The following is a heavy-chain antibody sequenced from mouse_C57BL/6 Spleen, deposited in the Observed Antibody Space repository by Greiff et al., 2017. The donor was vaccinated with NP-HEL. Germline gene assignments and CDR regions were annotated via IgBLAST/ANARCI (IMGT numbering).Heavy chain of an antibody. CDR3: ARGVYGSFYYAMDY. CDR1: GYAFSSSW. V-gene: IGHV1-82*01. CDR2: IYPGDGDT. J-gene: IGHJ4*01. Sequence: VQLQQSGPELVKPGASVKISCKASGYAFSSSWMNWVKQRPGKGLEWIGRIYPGDGDTKYNGKFKGKATLTADKSSSTAYMQLSSLTSEDSAVYFCARGVYGSFYYAMDYWGQGTSVTVSS. D-gene: IGHD1-1*01.